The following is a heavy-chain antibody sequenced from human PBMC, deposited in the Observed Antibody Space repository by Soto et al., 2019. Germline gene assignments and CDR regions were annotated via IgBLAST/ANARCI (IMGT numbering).Heavy chain of an antibody. D-gene: IGHD3-10*01. CDR1: GYTFTSYG. Sequence: QVQLVQSGAEVKKPGASVKVSCKASGYTFTSYGISWVRQAPGQGLEWMGWISAYNGNTNYAQKRQGRVTMSTDTPTSTAYMERRSLRSDDTAVYYCARITMVRGVIMLDYWGQGTLVTVSS. V-gene: IGHV1-18*04. CDR3: ARITMVRGVIMLDY. J-gene: IGHJ4*02. CDR2: ISAYNGNT.